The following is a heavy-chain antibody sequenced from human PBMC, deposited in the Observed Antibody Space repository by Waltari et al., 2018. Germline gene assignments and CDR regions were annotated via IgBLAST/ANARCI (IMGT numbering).Heavy chain of an antibody. CDR2: IYWDDDT. J-gene: IGHJ4*02. V-gene: IGHV2-5*02. CDR1: GFSLSRSGLT. Sequence: QITLKESGPTVVKPTETLTLTCNFSGFSLSRSGLTVSWIRQPPGKALEWLAVIYWDDDTRYSPVLRTRLTITKDTSKNSVVLTLANMDPGDTAAYFCARSRGMTYLDFWGQGILVTVSS. D-gene: IGHD3-10*01. CDR3: ARSRGMTYLDF.